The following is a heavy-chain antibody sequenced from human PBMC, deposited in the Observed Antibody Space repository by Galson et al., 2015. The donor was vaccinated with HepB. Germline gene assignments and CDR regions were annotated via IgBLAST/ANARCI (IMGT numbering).Heavy chain of an antibody. CDR1: GFTFSDYH. Sequence: SLRLSCAASGFTFSDYHMSWIRQAPGKGLEWVSFISSSTSYTNYADPVKGRFTISRDNAKNSLYLQMNSLRAEDTAVYYCARDKIEGATVTTWIYYYYGMDVWGQGTTVTVSS. J-gene: IGHJ6*02. V-gene: IGHV3-11*06. CDR3: ARDKIEGATVTTWIYYYYGMDV. D-gene: IGHD4-17*01. CDR2: ISSSTSYT.